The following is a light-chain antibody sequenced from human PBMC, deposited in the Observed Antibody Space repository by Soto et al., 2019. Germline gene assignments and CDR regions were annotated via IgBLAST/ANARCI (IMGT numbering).Light chain of an antibody. V-gene: IGLV2-14*01. Sequence: LTQPASVSGSPGQSITISCTGTSSDVGGYNYVSWYQHHPGKAPKLMIYEVSSRPSGVSNRFSGSKSANTASLTISGLQAEDEADYFCSSHTSRATYVFGTGTKVTVL. CDR2: EVS. J-gene: IGLJ1*01. CDR3: SSHTSRATYV. CDR1: SSDVGGYNY.